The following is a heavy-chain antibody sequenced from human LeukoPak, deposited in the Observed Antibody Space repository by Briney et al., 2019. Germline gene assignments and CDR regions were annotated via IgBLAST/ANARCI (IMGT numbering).Heavy chain of an antibody. D-gene: IGHD1-1*01. CDR2: ISGSGGST. CDR3: AKSRSGSANWALQIFDN. J-gene: IGHJ4*02. CDR1: GFTFSSYA. Sequence: GGSLRLSCAASGFTFSSYAMSWVRQAPGKGLEWVSAISGSGGSTYYADSVKGRFIISRDNSNNTLFVQMNSLRAEDTAVYYCAKSRSGSANWALQIFDNWGQGALVTVSS. V-gene: IGHV3-23*01.